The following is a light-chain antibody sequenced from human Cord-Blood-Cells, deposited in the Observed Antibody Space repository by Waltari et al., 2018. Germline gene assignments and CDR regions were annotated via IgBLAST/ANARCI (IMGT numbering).Light chain of an antibody. CDR1: QGIRSW. Sequence: DIQMTQSPSSVSASVGDRVTITCRASQGIRSWLAWYQQKPVNAPKLLIYAASILQSGVPSRFSGSGSGTDFTLTISSLQPEDFATYYCQQANSFPLTFGGGTKVEIK. V-gene: IGKV1-12*01. J-gene: IGKJ4*01. CDR3: QQANSFPLT. CDR2: AAS.